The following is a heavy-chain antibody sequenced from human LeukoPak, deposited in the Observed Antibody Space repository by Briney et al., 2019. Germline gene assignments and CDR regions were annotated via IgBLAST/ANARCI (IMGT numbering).Heavy chain of an antibody. CDR1: GGSISSYY. D-gene: IGHD2-15*01. CDR2: IYSSGST. Sequence: SSETLSLTCTVSGGSISSYYWSWIRQPAGKGLEWIGRIYSSGSTNYNPSLKSRVTMSVDTSEDQFSLKLSSVTAADTAVYYCARVGSYTWYYYFDYWGQGTLVTVSS. CDR3: ARVGSYTWYYYFDY. V-gene: IGHV4-4*07. J-gene: IGHJ4*02.